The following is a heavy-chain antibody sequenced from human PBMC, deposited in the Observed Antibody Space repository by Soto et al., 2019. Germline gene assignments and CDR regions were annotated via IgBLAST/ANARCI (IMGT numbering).Heavy chain of an antibody. Sequence: NPSETLSLTCTVSGGSISSYYWSWIRQPPGKGLEWIGYIYYSGSTNYNPSLKSRVTISVDTSKNQFSLKLSSVTAADTAVYYCARDHDSSGYVDYWGQGTLVTVSS. CDR2: IYYSGST. D-gene: IGHD3-22*01. CDR3: ARDHDSSGYVDY. CDR1: GGSISSYY. J-gene: IGHJ4*02. V-gene: IGHV4-59*01.